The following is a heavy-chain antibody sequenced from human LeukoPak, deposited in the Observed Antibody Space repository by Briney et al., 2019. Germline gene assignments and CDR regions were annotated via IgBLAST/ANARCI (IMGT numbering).Heavy chain of an antibody. CDR1: GYTFTSHY. J-gene: IGHJ5*02. Sequence: GASVKVSCTASGYTFTSHYMHWVRQAPGQGLEWKGIINPSRGSTSYAQKFQGTVTLTRDTSTSTVYMELSSLRSEDTAVYYCASDLTPTTSYDILTGYYPFKNWFDPWGQGTLVTVSS. CDR2: INPSRGST. V-gene: IGHV1-46*01. D-gene: IGHD3-9*01. CDR3: ASDLTPTTSYDILTGYYPFKNWFDP.